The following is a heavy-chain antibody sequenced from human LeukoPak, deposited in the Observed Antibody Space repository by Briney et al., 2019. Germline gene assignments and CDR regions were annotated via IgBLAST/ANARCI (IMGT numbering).Heavy chain of an antibody. CDR2: IYDDNT. D-gene: IGHD3-10*01. CDR1: GFTVSAYA. V-gene: IGHV3-23*01. Sequence: GVSLRLSCAASGFTVSAYAMAWVRQAPGKGLEWVSTIYDDNTYYADSVKGWFAISTDNSKNTLYLQMNSLRVEDTAVYFCAARKVRGVWFYLDYWGQGTLVTVSS. J-gene: IGHJ4*02. CDR3: AARKVRGVWFYLDY.